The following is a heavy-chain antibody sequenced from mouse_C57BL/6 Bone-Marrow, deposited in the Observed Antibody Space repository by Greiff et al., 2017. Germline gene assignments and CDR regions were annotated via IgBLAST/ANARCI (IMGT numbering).Heavy chain of an antibody. CDR2: IRNKANNHAT. CDR3: TYYYGSSYDAWFAY. D-gene: IGHD1-1*01. Sequence: EVKLEESGGGLVQPGGSMKLSCAASGFTFSDAWMDWVRQSPEKGLEWVAEIRNKANNHATYYAESVKGRFTISRDDSKSSVYLQMNSLRAEDTGIYYCTYYYGSSYDAWFAYWGQGTLVTVSA. V-gene: IGHV6-6*01. CDR1: GFTFSDAW. J-gene: IGHJ3*01.